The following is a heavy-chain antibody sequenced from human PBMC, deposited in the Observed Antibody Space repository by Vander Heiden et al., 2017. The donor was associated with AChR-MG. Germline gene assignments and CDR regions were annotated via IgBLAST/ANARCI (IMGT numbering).Heavy chain of an antibody. D-gene: IGHD6-6*01. J-gene: IGHJ4*02. CDR1: GGTFTTFP. Sequence: QVLLVQSGAEVKKPGSSVQVSCQASGGTFTTFPITWVRQASGQGLEWMGGIIPTCDTPNYAQKFQGRVSIPADKSTATAYMELSSLTSEDTAIYYCASLSATSSSHFDSWGQGTLVTVSS. V-gene: IGHV1-69*06. CDR2: IIPTCDTP. CDR3: ASLSATSSSHFDS.